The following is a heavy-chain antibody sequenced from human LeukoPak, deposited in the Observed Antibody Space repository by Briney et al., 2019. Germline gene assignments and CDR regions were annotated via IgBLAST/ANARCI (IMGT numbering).Heavy chain of an antibody. V-gene: IGHV4-34*01. J-gene: IGHJ5*02. CDR3: ARKNRARPLFSIAAAGPGWFDP. CDR1: GGSFSGYY. D-gene: IGHD6-13*01. CDR2: INHSGST. Sequence: PSETLSLXCAVYGGSFSGYYWSWIRQPPGKELEWIGEINHSGSTNYNPSLKSRVTISVDTSKNQFSLKLSSVTAADTAVYYCARKNRARPLFSIAAAGPGWFDPWGQGTLVTVSS.